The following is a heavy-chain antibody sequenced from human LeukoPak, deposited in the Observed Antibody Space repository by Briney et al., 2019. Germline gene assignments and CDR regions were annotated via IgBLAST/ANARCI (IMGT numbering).Heavy chain of an antibody. CDR2: MNPNSGNT. CDR1: GYTSTSYD. Sequence: ASVKVSCKASGYTSTSYDINWVRQATGQGLEWMGWMNPNSGNTGYAQKFQGRVTMTRNTSISTAYMELSSLRSEDTAVYYCARVGEHITIFGVVRFAFDIWGQGTMVTVSS. V-gene: IGHV1-8*01. CDR3: ARVGEHITIFGVVRFAFDI. J-gene: IGHJ3*02. D-gene: IGHD3-3*01.